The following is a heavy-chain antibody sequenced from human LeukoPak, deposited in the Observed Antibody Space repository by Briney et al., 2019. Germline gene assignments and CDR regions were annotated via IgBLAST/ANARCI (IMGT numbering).Heavy chain of an antibody. CDR3: ARDGRYGSGSAL. CDR1: GGSISSYY. Sequence: SETLSLTCTVSGGSISSYYWSWIRQPPGKGLEWIANIFYSGSPNYNPSLKSRVTISFDTPKNQFSLKLSSVTAADTAVYYCARDGRYGSGSALWGQGTLITVSS. D-gene: IGHD3-10*01. CDR2: IFYSGSP. V-gene: IGHV4-59*01. J-gene: IGHJ4*02.